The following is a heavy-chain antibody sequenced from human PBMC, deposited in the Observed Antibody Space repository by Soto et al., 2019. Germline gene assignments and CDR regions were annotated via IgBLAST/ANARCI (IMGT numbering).Heavy chain of an antibody. CDR1: GGTFSSYA. J-gene: IGHJ6*02. Sequence: SVKVSCKASGGTFSSYAISWVRQAPGQGLEWMGGIIPIFGTANYAQKFQGRVTITADESTSTAYMELSSLRSEDTAVYYCATKTHSGYCSSTSCYSGMDVWGQGTTVTVSS. V-gene: IGHV1-69*13. CDR2: IIPIFGTA. CDR3: ATKTHSGYCSSTSCYSGMDV. D-gene: IGHD2-2*01.